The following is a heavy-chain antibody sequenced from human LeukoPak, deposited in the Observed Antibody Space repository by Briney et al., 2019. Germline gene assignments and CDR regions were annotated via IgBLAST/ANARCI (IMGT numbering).Heavy chain of an antibody. CDR2: ISSSSSYI. D-gene: IGHD1-26*01. Sequence: PGGSLRLSCAASGFTFSSYSMNWVRQAPGKGLGGVSSISSSSSYIYYADSVKGRFTISRDNAKNSLYLQMNSLRAEDTAVYYCARGSGSYSANWGQGTLVTVSS. CDR3: ARGSGSYSAN. J-gene: IGHJ4*02. V-gene: IGHV3-21*01. CDR1: GFTFSSYS.